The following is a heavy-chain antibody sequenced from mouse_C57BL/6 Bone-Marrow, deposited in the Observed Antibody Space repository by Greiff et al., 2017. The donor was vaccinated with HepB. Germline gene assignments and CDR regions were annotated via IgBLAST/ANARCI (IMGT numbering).Heavy chain of an antibody. Sequence: EVQLVESGGGLVKPGASLKLSCAASGYTFSSYAMSWVRQTPEKRLEWVATISDGGSYTYYPDNVKGRFTISRDNAKNNLYLQMSHLKSEDTAMYYCARAPLYYGSWCYAMDYWGQGTSVTVSS. CDR1: GYTFSSYA. CDR3: ARAPLYYGSWCYAMDY. V-gene: IGHV5-4*01. CDR2: ISDGGSYT. J-gene: IGHJ4*01. D-gene: IGHD1-1*01.